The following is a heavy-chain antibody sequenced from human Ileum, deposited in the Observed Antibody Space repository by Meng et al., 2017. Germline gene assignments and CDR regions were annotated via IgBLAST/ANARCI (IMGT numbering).Heavy chain of an antibody. CDR3: TNDRLNH. CDR1: GFTFTDHW. D-gene: IGHD1-1*01. CDR2: INPDGSDP. Sequence: EGRLVESGGGLAPPGGSLRLSCAASGFTFTDHWMHWVRQGPGKGLVWVSRINPDGSDPTYADSVKGRFTISRDNAKNTVYLQMNSLRAEDTALYYCTNDRLNHWGQGALVTVSS. J-gene: IGHJ1*01. V-gene: IGHV3-74*01.